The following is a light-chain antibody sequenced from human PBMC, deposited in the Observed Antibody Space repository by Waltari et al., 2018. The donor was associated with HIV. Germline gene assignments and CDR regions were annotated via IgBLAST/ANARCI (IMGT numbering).Light chain of an antibody. Sequence: QSVLTQPPSVSGAPGQRVAISCTGSSHNIGAGYDVHWYQQHPGTAPKLLIYGNTNRPSGVPDRFSGSKSGTSASLAITGLQAEDEADYFCQSYDSSLSGYVFGTGTKVTVL. V-gene: IGLV1-40*01. J-gene: IGLJ1*01. CDR2: GNT. CDR1: SHNIGAGYD. CDR3: QSYDSSLSGYV.